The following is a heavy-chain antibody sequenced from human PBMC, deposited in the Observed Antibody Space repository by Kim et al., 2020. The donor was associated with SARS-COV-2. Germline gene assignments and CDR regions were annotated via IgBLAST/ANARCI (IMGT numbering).Heavy chain of an antibody. CDR3: ARAQVVTLYYYYYYGMDV. V-gene: IGHV1-8*01. D-gene: IGHD2-21*02. CDR1: GYTFTSYD. J-gene: IGHJ6*02. Sequence: ASVKVSCKASGYTFTSYDINWVRQATGQGLEWMGWMNPNSGNTGYAQKFQGRVTMTRNTSISTAYMELSNLRSEDTAVYYCARAQVVTLYYYYYYGMDVWGQGTTVTVSS. CDR2: MNPNSGNT.